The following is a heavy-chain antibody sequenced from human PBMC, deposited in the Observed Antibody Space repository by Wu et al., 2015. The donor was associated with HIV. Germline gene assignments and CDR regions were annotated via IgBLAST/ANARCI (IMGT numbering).Heavy chain of an antibody. CDR3: ARDVSPGYDFWSGYHDY. D-gene: IGHD3-3*01. CDR2: ISAYSGNT. V-gene: IGHV1-18*01. CDR1: GYTFTRYG. J-gene: IGHJ4*02. Sequence: QVQVVQSGAEVKKPGASVKVSCKASGYTFTRYGISWVRQAPGQGLEWMGWISAYSGNTNYAQKFQGRVTMTTDTSTSTAYMELRSLRSDDTAVYYCARDVSPGYDFWSGYHDYWGQGTLVTVSS.